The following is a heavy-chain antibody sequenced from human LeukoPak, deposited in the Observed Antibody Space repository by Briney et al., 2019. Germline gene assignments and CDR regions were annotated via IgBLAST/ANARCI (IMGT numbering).Heavy chain of an antibody. CDR2: ISSSSSTI. V-gene: IGHV3-48*04. J-gene: IGHJ4*02. CDR1: GFTFSSYS. Sequence: GGSLRLSCAASGFTFSSYSMNWVRQAPGKGLEWVSYISSSSSTIYYADSVKGRFTTSRDNAKNSLYLQMNSLRAEDTAVYYCARDSLQGIFDYWGQGTLVTVSS. CDR3: ARDSLQGIFDY. D-gene: IGHD4-11*01.